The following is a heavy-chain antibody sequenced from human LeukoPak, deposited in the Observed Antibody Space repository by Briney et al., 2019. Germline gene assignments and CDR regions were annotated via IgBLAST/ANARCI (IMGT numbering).Heavy chain of an antibody. CDR1: GGTFSSYA. CDR3: ASMYSSGWYSNYYYYGTDV. J-gene: IGHJ6*02. CDR2: IIPILGIA. Sequence: ASVKVSCKASGGTFSSYAISWVRQAPGQGLEWMGRIIPILGIANYAQKFQGRVTITADKSTSTAYMELSSLRSEDTAVYYCASMYSSGWYSNYYYYGTDVWGQGTTVTVSS. V-gene: IGHV1-69*04. D-gene: IGHD6-19*01.